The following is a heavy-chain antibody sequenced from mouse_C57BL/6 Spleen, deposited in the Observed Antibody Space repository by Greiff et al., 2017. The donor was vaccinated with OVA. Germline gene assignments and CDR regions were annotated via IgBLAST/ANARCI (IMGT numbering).Heavy chain of an antibody. Sequence: VQLQQSGAELVKPGASVKISCKASGYTFTDYYINWVKQRPGQGLEWIGKIGPGSGSTYYNEKFKGKATLTADKSSSTAYIQLSSLTSEDSAVYVYARSAYYDYDGYAMDYWGQGTSVTVSS. D-gene: IGHD2-4*01. CDR3: ARSAYYDYDGYAMDY. CDR2: IGPGSGST. CDR1: GYTFTDYY. V-gene: IGHV1-77*01. J-gene: IGHJ4*01.